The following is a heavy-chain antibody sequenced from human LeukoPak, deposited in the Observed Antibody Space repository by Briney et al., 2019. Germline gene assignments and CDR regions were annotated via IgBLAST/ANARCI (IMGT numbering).Heavy chain of an antibody. J-gene: IGHJ4*02. CDR1: GASISISSYC. D-gene: IGHD6-13*01. CDR2: ICYSGST. CDR3: AQTTSSWT. V-gene: IGHV4-39*01. Sequence: PSETLSLTCTVSGASISISSYCWGWIRHPPVKGLEWIGSICYSGSTYYNPSLKSRVTISEDTSKNQFSLKLSSVTAADTAIYYCAQTTSSWTWGQGTLVTVSS.